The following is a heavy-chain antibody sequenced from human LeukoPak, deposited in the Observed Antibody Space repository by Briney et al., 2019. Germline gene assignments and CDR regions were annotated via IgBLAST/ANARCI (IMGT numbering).Heavy chain of an antibody. CDR1: GGSVSSGGHD. Sequence: SETLSLTCSVSGGSVSSGGHDWNWLRQHSGKGLEWIGYIYNGGNTYYNPSLTSRVTISVDASKNQFSLKLSSVTAADTAVYYCARYYDILTGYYAIDYWGQGTLVTVSS. J-gene: IGHJ4*02. D-gene: IGHD3-9*01. CDR2: IYNGGNT. CDR3: ARYYDILTGYYAIDY. V-gene: IGHV4-31*03.